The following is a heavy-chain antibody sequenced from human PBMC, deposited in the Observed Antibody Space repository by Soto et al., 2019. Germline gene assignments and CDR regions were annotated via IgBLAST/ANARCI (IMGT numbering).Heavy chain of an antibody. J-gene: IGHJ4*02. D-gene: IGHD2-15*01. CDR3: ARDQGDCSGGSCHGNLDY. CDR2: INPSGGST. Sequence: ASVKVSCKASGYTFTSNYRHWVRQATGQGLEWMGIINPSGGSTSYAQKFQGRVTMTRDTSTSTVYMELSSLRSEDTAVYYCARDQGDCSGGSCHGNLDYWGQGTLVTVSS. V-gene: IGHV1-46*01. CDR1: GYTFTSNY.